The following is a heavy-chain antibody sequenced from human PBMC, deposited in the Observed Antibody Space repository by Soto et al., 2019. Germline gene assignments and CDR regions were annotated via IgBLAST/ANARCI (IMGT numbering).Heavy chain of an antibody. CDR1: GGSISSGGYY. Sequence: QVQLQESGPGLVKPSQTLSLTCTVSGGSISSGGYYWSWIRQHPGKGLEWIGYIYYSGSPYYTPSLKSLVTISVDTSKNQFSLQLSSVTAADTAVYYCARDVRDYGSGRGAFDIWGQGTLVTVSS. J-gene: IGHJ3*02. CDR3: ARDVRDYGSGRGAFDI. D-gene: IGHD3-10*01. CDR2: IYYSGSP. V-gene: IGHV4-31*01.